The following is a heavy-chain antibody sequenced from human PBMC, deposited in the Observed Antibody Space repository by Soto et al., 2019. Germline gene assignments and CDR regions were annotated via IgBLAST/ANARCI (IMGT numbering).Heavy chain of an antibody. V-gene: IGHV3-23*01. CDR1: GFTFSTYA. J-gene: IGHJ4*02. Sequence: PGGSLRLSCAASGFTFSTYAMSWVRQAPGKGLEWVSGISGSGGSTYYADSVKGRFTVSRDNSKNTLFVQLSSLRAEDTAVYYCAKDRYCSSTRCYAGFDYWGQGTLVTVSS. CDR3: AKDRYCSSTRCYAGFDY. D-gene: IGHD2-2*01. CDR2: ISGSGGST.